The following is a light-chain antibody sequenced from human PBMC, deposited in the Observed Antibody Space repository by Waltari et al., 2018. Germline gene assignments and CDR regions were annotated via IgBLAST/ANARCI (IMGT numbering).Light chain of an antibody. CDR2: QDG. V-gene: IGLV3-1*01. J-gene: IGLJ2*01. CDR3: QAWDTSTVV. Sequence: SYELTQPPSVSVSPGQTASITCSGDELGDKYVCWYQQKPGQSPMLVIYQDGERPSGIPERCAGSNSGNTATLTISGTQAMDEADYYCQAWDTSTVVFGGGTELTVL. CDR1: ELGDKY.